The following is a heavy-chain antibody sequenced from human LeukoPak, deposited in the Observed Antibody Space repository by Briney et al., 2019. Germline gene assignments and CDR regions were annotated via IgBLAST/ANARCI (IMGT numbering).Heavy chain of an antibody. J-gene: IGHJ6*03. CDR2: INPSGGST. CDR3: ARRGNYSYYMDV. V-gene: IGHV1-46*01. Sequence: ASVKVSCKASGYTFTTYYMHWVRQAPGQGLEWMGIINPSGGSTNYAQKFQGRVTMTRDMSTSTVYMELSSLRSEDTAVYYCARRGNYSYYMDVWGKGTPVTVSS. D-gene: IGHD3-16*01. CDR1: GYTFTTYY.